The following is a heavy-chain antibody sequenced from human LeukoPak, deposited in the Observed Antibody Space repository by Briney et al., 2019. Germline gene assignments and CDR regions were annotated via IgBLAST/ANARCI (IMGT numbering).Heavy chain of an antibody. Sequence: SCPTLVNPTQALPLTFTVTGLSSTTHGVGVGWIRQAPGKALEWLAIIFWDGDRRYNSSLRSRLTITSDNSKNHVVLTMTNMDPVDTSTYFCAHSLLRPSCSGGNCYYFDYWGKGTLVTVSS. J-gene: IGHJ4*02. V-gene: IGHV2-5*02. CDR3: AHSLLRPSCSGGNCYYFDY. CDR2: IFWDGDR. D-gene: IGHD2-15*01. CDR1: GLSSTTHGVG.